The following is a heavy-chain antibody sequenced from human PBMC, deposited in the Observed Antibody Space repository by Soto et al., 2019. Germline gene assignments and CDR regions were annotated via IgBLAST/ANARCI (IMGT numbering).Heavy chain of an antibody. CDR1: GFTFSSYG. CDR2: ISYDGSNK. J-gene: IGHJ6*02. V-gene: IGHV3-30*18. CDR3: AKSTPGYSSGWWPNYYYYGMDV. Sequence: QVQLVESGGGVVQPGRSLRLSCAASGFTFSSYGMHWVRQAPGKGLEWVAVISYDGSNKYYADSVKGRFTISRDNSKNTLYLQMNSLRAEDTAVYYCAKSTPGYSSGWWPNYYYYGMDVWGQGTTVTVSS. D-gene: IGHD6-19*01.